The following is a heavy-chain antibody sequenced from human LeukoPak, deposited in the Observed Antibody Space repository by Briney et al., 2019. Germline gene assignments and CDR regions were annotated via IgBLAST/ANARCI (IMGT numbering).Heavy chain of an antibody. CDR1: GFTSTNYW. CDR3: ARVTSGLDY. CDR2: INQDGSDK. V-gene: IGHV3-7*01. J-gene: IGHJ4*02. D-gene: IGHD3-16*01. Sequence: PGGSLRLSCAASGFTSTNYWMSWVRQAPGKGLEWVANINQDGSDKYYVDSVKGRFTLSRDNAKNSLYLQMNRLRAEDTAVYYCARVTSGLDYWGQGTLVTVSS.